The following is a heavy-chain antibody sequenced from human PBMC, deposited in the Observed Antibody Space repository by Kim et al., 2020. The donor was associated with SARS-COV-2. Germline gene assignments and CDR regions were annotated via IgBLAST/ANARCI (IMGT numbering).Heavy chain of an antibody. D-gene: IGHD3-3*01. V-gene: IGHV4-31*03. J-gene: IGHJ4*02. CDR3: ARATNTYYGFWSGYSPLSLDY. CDR2: IYYSGST. Sequence: SETLSLTCTVSGGSISSCGYYWSWIRQHPGKGLEWIGYIYYSGSTYYNPSLKSRVTISVDTSKNQFSLKLSSVTAADTAVYYCARATNTYYGFWSGYSPLSLDYWGQGTLVTVSS. CDR1: GGSISSCGYY.